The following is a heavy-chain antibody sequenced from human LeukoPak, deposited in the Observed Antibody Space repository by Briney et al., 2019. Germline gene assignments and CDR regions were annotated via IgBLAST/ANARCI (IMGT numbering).Heavy chain of an antibody. V-gene: IGHV3-48*03. CDR3: ARLDYSNYGAYYYYYMDV. CDR1: GFTFSSFE. CDR2: ISTSGTTI. D-gene: IGHD4-11*01. J-gene: IGHJ6*03. Sequence: GGSLRLSCAASGFTFSSFEMTWVRQAPGKGLEWLSYISTSGTTIYYADSVKGRFTISRDNAKNSLYLQMNSLRAEDTAAYYCARLDYSNYGAYYYYYMDVWGKGTTVTVSS.